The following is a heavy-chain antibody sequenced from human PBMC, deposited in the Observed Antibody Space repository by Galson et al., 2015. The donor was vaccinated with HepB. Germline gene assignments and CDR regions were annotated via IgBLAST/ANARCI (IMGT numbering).Heavy chain of an antibody. CDR3: VRHPGRGSVGYAFDL. CDR1: QGSINDYY. J-gene: IGHJ4*02. V-gene: IGHV4-59*08. D-gene: IGHD5-12*01. CDR2: IYYNGDT. Sequence: ETLSLTCRVSQGSINDYYWSWIRQSPGNRLEWIGYIYYNGDTTYNPSLGYRVGMSVDRSINQVSLWLTSVTAADTAVYYCVRHPGRGSVGYAFDLWGQGTLVTVSA.